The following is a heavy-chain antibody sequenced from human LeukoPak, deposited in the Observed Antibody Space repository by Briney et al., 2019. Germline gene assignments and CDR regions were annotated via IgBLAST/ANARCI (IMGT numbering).Heavy chain of an antibody. V-gene: IGHV3-30-3*01. CDR2: ISYDGSNK. CDR1: GFTFSSYA. J-gene: IGHJ4*02. D-gene: IGHD6-6*01. Sequence: GGSLRLSCAASGFTFSSYAMHWVRQAPGKGLEWVAVISYDGSNKYYADSVKGRFTISRDNSKNTLYLQMNSLRAEDTAVYYCASFTRGYSSSVFDYWGQGTLVTVSS. CDR3: ASFTRGYSSSVFDY.